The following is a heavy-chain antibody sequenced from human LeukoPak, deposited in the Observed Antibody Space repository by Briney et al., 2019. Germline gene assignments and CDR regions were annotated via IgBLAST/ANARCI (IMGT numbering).Heavy chain of an antibody. V-gene: IGHV3-21*01. CDR2: ISSSSSYI. Sequence: GGSLRLSCAASGFTFSSYSMNWVRQAPGKGLEWVSSISSSSSYIYYADSVKGRFTISRDNAKNSLYLQVNSLRAEDTAVYYCARSGDDYFDYWGQGTLVTVSS. D-gene: IGHD3-10*01. CDR3: ARSGDDYFDY. CDR1: GFTFSSYS. J-gene: IGHJ4*02.